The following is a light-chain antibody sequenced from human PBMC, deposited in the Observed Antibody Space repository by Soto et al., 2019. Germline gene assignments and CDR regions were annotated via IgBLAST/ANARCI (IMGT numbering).Light chain of an antibody. V-gene: IGLV6-57*04. Sequence: NFMLTQPHSVSESPGKTVTISCTRGSGSIASNYVQWYQQRPGSAPTTVIYEDNQRPSGVPDRFSGSIDSSSNSASLTISGLKPEDEADFYCQSYDSSNPDVVFGGGTKLTVL. CDR2: EDN. J-gene: IGLJ2*01. CDR3: QSYDSSNPDVV. CDR1: SGSIASNY.